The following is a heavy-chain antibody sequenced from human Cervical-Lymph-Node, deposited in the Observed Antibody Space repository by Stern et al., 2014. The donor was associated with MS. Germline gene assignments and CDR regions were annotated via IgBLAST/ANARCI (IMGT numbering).Heavy chain of an antibody. D-gene: IGHD3-10*01. V-gene: IGHV3-23*04. J-gene: IGHJ4*02. CDR2: ISGSGTGT. CDR3: AKPLITTTIVPFHY. CDR1: GFTFSSYA. Sequence: EVQLVESGGGLLQPGGSLRLSCSASGFTFSSYAMSWVRQAPGKGLEWVSAISGSGTGTYYADSVKGRFTISRDNSKNTLYLQMNSLRAEDTAVYYCAKPLITTTIVPFHYWGQGTLVTVSS.